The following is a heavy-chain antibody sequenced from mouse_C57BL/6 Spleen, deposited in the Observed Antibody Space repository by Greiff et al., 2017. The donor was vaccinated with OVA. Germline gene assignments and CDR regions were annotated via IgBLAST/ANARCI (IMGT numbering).Heavy chain of an antibody. D-gene: IGHD1-1*01. CDR2: INPSSGYT. CDR1: GYTFTSYT. CDR3: ASYGRGGYFDV. V-gene: IGHV1-4*01. Sequence: QVHVKQSGAELARPGASVKMSCKASGYTFTSYTMHWVKQRPGQGLEWIGYINPSSGYTKYNQKFKDKATLTADKSSSTAYMQLSSLTSEDSAVYYCASYGRGGYFDVWGTGTTVTVSS. J-gene: IGHJ1*03.